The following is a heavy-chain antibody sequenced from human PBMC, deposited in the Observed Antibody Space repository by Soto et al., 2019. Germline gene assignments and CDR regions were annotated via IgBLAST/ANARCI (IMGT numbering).Heavy chain of an antibody. CDR2: IWYDGSNK. CDR3: ASGVRLYFDF. CDR1: GFTFSNFG. V-gene: IGHV3-33*01. Sequence: QVQLVESGGGVVQPGRSLKLSCAASGFTFSNFGMHWVRQAPGKGLEWVAIIWYDGSNKYYADSVKGRFTISRDNSKNTLYLQMASLRAEDTAVYYCASGVRLYFDFWGQGTRVSVSS. D-gene: IGHD2-8*01. J-gene: IGHJ4*02.